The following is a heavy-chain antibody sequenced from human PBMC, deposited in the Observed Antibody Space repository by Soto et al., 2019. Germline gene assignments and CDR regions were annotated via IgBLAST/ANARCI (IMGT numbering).Heavy chain of an antibody. CDR3: AKGRSSVWYTHDAFDI. D-gene: IGHD6-19*01. Sequence: EVQLLESGGGLVQPGGSLRLSCAASGFTFSSYAMSWVRQAPGKGLEWVSGISGSGDSTYYVDSVKGRFTISRDNSKNTLYLQMNSLRAEDTAVYYCAKGRSSVWYTHDAFDIWGQGTMVTVSS. CDR1: GFTFSSYA. J-gene: IGHJ3*02. CDR2: ISGSGDST. V-gene: IGHV3-23*01.